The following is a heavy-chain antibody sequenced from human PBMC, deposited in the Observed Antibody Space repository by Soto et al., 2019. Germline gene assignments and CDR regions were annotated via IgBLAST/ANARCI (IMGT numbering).Heavy chain of an antibody. D-gene: IGHD2-15*01. Sequence: QVQLQESGPRLVKPPETLSLTCSVSGVSIGSHFWSWIRQAPGKGPELVGYIYHTVNTNYNPALKSRVTISMDTSKNLLSLQLSSVTAADTAVYYCARLQYTVVTALDIWGQGTMVTVSS. CDR1: GVSIGSHF. V-gene: IGHV4-59*11. CDR2: IYHTVNT. CDR3: ARLQYTVVTALDI. J-gene: IGHJ3*02.